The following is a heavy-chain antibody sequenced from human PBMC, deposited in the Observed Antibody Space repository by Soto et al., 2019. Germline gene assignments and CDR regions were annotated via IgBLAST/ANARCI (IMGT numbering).Heavy chain of an antibody. J-gene: IGHJ3*02. CDR3: ASGVKLTVTDDAFDI. V-gene: IGHV4-4*02. D-gene: IGHD4-17*01. CDR2: IYHSGST. CDR1: GGSIRSSNW. Sequence: QVQLQESGPGLVKPSGTLSLTCAVSGGSIRSSNWWSWVRQPPGKGLEWSGEIYHSGSTNYNPSLKSRVTISVDKSKNQCSLKLSSVTAADTAVYYCASGVKLTVTDDAFDIWGQGTMVTVSS.